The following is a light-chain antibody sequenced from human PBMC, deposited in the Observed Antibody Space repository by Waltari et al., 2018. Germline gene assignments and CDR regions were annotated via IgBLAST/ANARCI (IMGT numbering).Light chain of an antibody. V-gene: IGLV2-18*02. CDR3: SSYTGSNTLV. CDR1: SSDIGSYKR. J-gene: IGLJ2*01. Sequence: QSALTQPPSVSGSPGQSVTISCTGTSSDIGSYKRVSWYQQPPGTAPKLIIYEVTSRPSGVPDRFSWSKSGNTASLTISGLQAEDEADYYCSSYTGSNTLVFGGGTKLTVL. CDR2: EVT.